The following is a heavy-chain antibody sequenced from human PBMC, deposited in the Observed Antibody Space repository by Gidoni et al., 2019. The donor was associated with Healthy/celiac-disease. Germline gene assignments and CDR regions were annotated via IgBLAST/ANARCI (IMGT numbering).Heavy chain of an antibody. Sequence: EVQLLESGGGLVQPGGSLRLSCAASGFPFSSYAMSWVRQAPGKGLECVSAISGSGGSTYYADSGKGRFTISRENYKNKLYLQMNSLRAEDTAVYYCAKVSSYDSSGYYSRWGQGTLVTVSS. J-gene: IGHJ4*02. CDR2: ISGSGGST. V-gene: IGHV3-23*01. D-gene: IGHD3-22*01. CDR3: AKVSSYDSSGYYSR. CDR1: GFPFSSYA.